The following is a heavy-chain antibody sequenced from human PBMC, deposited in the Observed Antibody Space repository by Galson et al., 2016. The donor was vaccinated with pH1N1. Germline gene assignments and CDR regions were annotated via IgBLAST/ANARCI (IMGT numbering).Heavy chain of an antibody. CDR1: GYTFTGYY. J-gene: IGHJ3*02. D-gene: IGHD1-26*01. Sequence: SVKVSCKASGYTFTGYYMHWVRQAPGQGLEWMGRINPNSGGTNYAQKFQGRVTMTRDTSISTAYMELSRPRSDDTAVYYCARVYSRGGTYYPDAFDIWGQGTMVTVSS. V-gene: IGHV1-2*06. CDR3: ARVYSRGGTYYPDAFDI. CDR2: INPNSGGT.